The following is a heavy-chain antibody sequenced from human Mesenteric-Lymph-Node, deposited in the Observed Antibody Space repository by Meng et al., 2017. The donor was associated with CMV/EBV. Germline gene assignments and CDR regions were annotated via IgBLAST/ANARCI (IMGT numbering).Heavy chain of an antibody. CDR1: GFTVSGNY. J-gene: IGHJ4*02. D-gene: IGHD6-6*01. V-gene: IGHV3-53*01. CDR3: ARDSTARGREGFFDY. CDR2: IYAGDST. Sequence: GESLKISCAASGFTVSGNYLSWVRQAPGRGLEWVSTIYAGDSTSYADSVKGRFTISRDNSKNMLYLQMTSVRDEDTAVYYCARDSTARGREGFFDYWGQGTLVTVSS.